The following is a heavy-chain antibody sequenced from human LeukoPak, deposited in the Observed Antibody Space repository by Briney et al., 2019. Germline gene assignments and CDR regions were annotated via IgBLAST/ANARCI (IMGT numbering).Heavy chain of an antibody. Sequence: SETLSLTCTVSGGSISSYYWSWIRQPAGKGLEWIGRIYTSGGTNYNPSLKSRVTMSVDTSKNQFSLKLSSVTAADTAVYYCAREWCSGGSCYSDYYYYYMDVWGKGTTVTISS. CDR2: IYTSGGT. D-gene: IGHD2-15*01. CDR3: AREWCSGGSCYSDYYYYYMDV. V-gene: IGHV4-4*07. CDR1: GGSISSYY. J-gene: IGHJ6*03.